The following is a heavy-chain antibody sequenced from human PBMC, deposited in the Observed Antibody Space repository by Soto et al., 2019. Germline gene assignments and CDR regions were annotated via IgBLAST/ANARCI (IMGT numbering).Heavy chain of an antibody. J-gene: IGHJ5*02. CDR1: GFTVSSDY. CDR3: ARAYGGNPALFDP. CDR2: IYTGGST. V-gene: IGHV3-53*01. Sequence: EVQLVESGGGLIQPGGSLRLSCGASGFTVSSDYMSWVRQAPGKGLEWVSVIYTGGSTYYADSVKGRFTFTRDNSKNTLYLQMSSLRAEDTAVYYCARAYGGNPALFDPWGQGTLVTVSS. D-gene: IGHD4-17*01.